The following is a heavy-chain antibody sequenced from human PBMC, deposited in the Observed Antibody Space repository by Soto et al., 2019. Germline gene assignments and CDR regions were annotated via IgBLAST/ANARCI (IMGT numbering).Heavy chain of an antibody. V-gene: IGHV3-23*01. CDR1: GFTFSNYA. CDR2: IVASGDST. Sequence: EVQLLESGGGLVQPGNFLRLSCAASGFTFSNYAMSWVRQSPGKGLEWVSGIVASGDSTYYAASVKGRFTISRDDSQNTLYLQMNSLRVEDSAIYSCAKEGSQEGVVVAVAAWGGYFDSWGQGALVTVSS. CDR3: AKEGSQEGVVVAVAAWGGYFDS. D-gene: IGHD2-15*01. J-gene: IGHJ4*02.